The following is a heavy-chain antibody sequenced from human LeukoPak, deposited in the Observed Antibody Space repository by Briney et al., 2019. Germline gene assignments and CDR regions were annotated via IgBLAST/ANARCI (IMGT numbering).Heavy chain of an antibody. J-gene: IGHJ3*02. Sequence: SETLSLTCAVYGGSSSGYYWSWIRQPPGKGLEWIGEINHSGSTNYNPSLKSRVTISVDTSKNQFSLKLSSVTAADTAVYYCARGAEHYDSSGYYYVVYAFDIWGQGTMVTVSS. CDR2: INHSGST. CDR3: ARGAEHYDSSGYYYVVYAFDI. V-gene: IGHV4-34*01. D-gene: IGHD3-22*01. CDR1: GGSSSGYY.